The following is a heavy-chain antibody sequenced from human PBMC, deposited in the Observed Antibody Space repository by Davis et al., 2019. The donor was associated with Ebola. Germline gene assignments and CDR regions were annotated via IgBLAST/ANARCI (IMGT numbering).Heavy chain of an antibody. CDR1: RYIFTSYW. J-gene: IGHJ5*02. D-gene: IGHD5-18*01. Sequence: ESLKISCKASRYIFTSYWIGWVRQMPGKGLEWMGMIYPGDSDTRYSPSFQGQVTISADKSTSTAYLQWSSLKASDTAMYYCARGGYSYAWFDPWGQGTLVTVSS. CDR3: ARGGYSYAWFDP. CDR2: IYPGDSDT. V-gene: IGHV5-51*01.